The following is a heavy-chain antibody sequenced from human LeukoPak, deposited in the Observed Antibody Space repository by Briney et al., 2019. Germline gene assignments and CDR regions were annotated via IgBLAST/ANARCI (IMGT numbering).Heavy chain of an antibody. V-gene: IGHV3-30*02. Sequence: GGSLRLSCAASGFTFSTCAMHWVRQAPGKGLEWVAFIRYDGTNKYYADSVRGRFTISRDNSKNTLDLQMNSPRAEDTAVYYCAKDRSGYSYAYAHFDYWGQGTLVTVSS. CDR1: GFTFSTCA. D-gene: IGHD5-18*01. CDR3: AKDRSGYSYAYAHFDY. CDR2: IRYDGTNK. J-gene: IGHJ4*02.